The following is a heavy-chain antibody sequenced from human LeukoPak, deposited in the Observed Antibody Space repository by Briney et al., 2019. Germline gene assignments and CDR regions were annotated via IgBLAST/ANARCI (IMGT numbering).Heavy chain of an antibody. CDR1: ALTFSNSA. J-gene: IGHJ5*02. Sequence: GRSLRLSCSASALTFSNSAMHWVRQAPGKGLEFVSGISSTGGSTNYPDSVKDRFSISRDKSKNTLYLQMTSLRADDTAVYYCVKDQHCSTISCATRTGFDPWGKGTSVTVSS. CDR3: VKDQHCSTISCATRTGFDP. CDR2: ISSTGGST. V-gene: IGHV3-64D*06. D-gene: IGHD2-2*01.